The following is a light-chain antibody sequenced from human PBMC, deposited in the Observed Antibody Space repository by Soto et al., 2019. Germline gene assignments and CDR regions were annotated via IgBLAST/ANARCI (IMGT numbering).Light chain of an antibody. CDR1: RSDVGGYDF. J-gene: IGLJ1*01. V-gene: IGLV2-14*01. CDR2: EVS. Sequence: QSVLTQPASVSGSPGQSITISCTGTRSDVGGYDFVSWYQQHPGKAPKLIIYEVSNRPSGVSNRFSGSKSDNTASLTVSGLQAEDEADYYCSSYVSSSTYVVGTGTKV. CDR3: SSYVSSSTYV.